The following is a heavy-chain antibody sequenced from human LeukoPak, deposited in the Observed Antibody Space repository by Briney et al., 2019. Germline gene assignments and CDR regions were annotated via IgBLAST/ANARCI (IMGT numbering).Heavy chain of an antibody. CDR3: ASQRSSGDYYYYYMDV. D-gene: IGHD6-19*01. CDR2: IYTSGST. CDR1: GGSISSYY. Sequence: SETLSLTCTVSGGSISSYYWSWIRQPAGKGLEWIGRIYTSGSTNYNPSLKSRVTISVDTSKNQFSLKLSSVTAADTAVYYCASQRSSGDYYYYYMDVWGKGTTVTVSS. V-gene: IGHV4-4*07. J-gene: IGHJ6*03.